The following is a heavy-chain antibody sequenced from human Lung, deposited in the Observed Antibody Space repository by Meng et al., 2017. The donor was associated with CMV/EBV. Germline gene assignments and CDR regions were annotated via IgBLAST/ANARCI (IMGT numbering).Heavy chain of an antibody. CDR2: INHSGIT. V-gene: IGHV4-34*01. CDR1: GGFFSGYY. CDR3: ARGNRGLDEVVRGGYYYYGLDV. J-gene: IGHJ6*02. D-gene: IGHD3/OR15-3a*01. Sequence: SETLSLXCAVYGGFFSGYYWTWFRQPPGKWLEWIGEINHSGITNYNPSLKSPFTISVDTSKNQFSLKVSSVTAADTAVYCCARGNRGLDEVVRGGYYYYGLDVWGQGXMVTVSS.